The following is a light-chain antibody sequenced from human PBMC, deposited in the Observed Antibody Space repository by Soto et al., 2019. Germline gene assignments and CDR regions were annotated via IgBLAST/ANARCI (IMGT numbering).Light chain of an antibody. CDR3: QQRSKWRT. Sequence: EIVMTQSPATLSVSPGEIATLSCRASQSVSGYLAWYQQKPGRAPRLLIYDASKRATGIPARFSGSGFGTDYTLTISSLEPEDFAVYYCQQRSKWRTFGQGTKVDIK. CDR2: DAS. J-gene: IGKJ1*01. V-gene: IGKV3-11*01. CDR1: QSVSGY.